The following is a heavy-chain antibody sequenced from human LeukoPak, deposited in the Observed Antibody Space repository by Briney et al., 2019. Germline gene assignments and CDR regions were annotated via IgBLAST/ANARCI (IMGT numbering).Heavy chain of an antibody. J-gene: IGHJ4*02. V-gene: IGHV4-61*02. Sequence: SETLSLTYTVSGGSISSGSYYWSWIRQPAGKGLEWIGRIYTSGSTNYNPSLKSRVTISVDTSKNQFFLKLSSVTAADTAVYYCARVGDFWRGYYFDYWGQGTLVTVSS. CDR3: ARVGDFWRGYYFDY. D-gene: IGHD3-3*01. CDR2: IYTSGST. CDR1: GGSISSGSYY.